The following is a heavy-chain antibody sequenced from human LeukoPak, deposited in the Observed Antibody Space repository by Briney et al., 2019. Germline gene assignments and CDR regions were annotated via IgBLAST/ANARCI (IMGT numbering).Heavy chain of an antibody. J-gene: IGHJ5*02. CDR3: AINVGEKSNGSYS. V-gene: IGHV3-66*01. D-gene: IGHD3-10*01. CDR2: IYSGGST. Sequence: GGSLRLSCAASGFTVSSNYMSWVRQAPGKGLEWVSVIYSGGSTYYADSVKGRFTISRDSSKNTLYLQMKSLRAEDTAVYYCAINVGEKSNGSYSWGQGTLVTV. CDR1: GFTVSSNY.